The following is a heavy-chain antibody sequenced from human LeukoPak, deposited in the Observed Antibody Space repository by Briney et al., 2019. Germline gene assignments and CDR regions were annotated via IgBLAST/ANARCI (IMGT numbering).Heavy chain of an antibody. CDR1: GYTFTGYY. J-gene: IGHJ5*02. CDR2: INPNSGGT. V-gene: IGHV1-2*02. Sequence: GASVKVSFKASGYTFTGYYMHWVRQAPGQGLEWMGWINPNSGGTNYAQKFQGRVTMTRDTSINTAYMELSRLRSDDTAVYYCARSKTDFWSGFMFDPWGQGTLVTVSS. D-gene: IGHD3-3*01. CDR3: ARSKTDFWSGFMFDP.